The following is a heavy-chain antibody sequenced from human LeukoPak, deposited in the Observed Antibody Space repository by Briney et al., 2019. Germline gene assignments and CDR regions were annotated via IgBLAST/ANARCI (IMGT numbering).Heavy chain of an antibody. CDR3: ARERRQLVQGDSDY. CDR2: ISAYNGNT. D-gene: IGHD6-6*01. J-gene: IGHJ4*02. Sequence: ASVMVSCKASGYTFTSYGISWVRQAPGQGLEWMGWISAYNGNTNYAQKLQGRVTMTTDTSTSTAYMELRSLRSDDTAVYYCARERRQLVQGDSDYWGQGTLVTVSS. V-gene: IGHV1-18*01. CDR1: GYTFTSYG.